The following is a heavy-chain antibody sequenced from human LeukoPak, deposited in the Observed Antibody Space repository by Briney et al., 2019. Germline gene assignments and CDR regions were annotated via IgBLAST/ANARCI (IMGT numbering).Heavy chain of an antibody. D-gene: IGHD5-24*01. J-gene: IGHJ4*02. CDR2: TSYDGSNK. CDR3: ARVKRWLQSAFDY. V-gene: IGHV3-30*04. Sequence: QPGRSLRLSCAASGFTFSSYAMHWVRQAPGKGLEWVAVTSYDGSNKYYADSVKGRFTISRDNSKNTLYLQMNSLRAEDTAVYYCARVKRWLQSAFDYWGQGTLVTVSS. CDR1: GFTFSSYA.